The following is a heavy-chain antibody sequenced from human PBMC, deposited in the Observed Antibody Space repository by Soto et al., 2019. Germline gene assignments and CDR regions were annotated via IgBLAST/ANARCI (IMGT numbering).Heavy chain of an antibody. CDR2: IYHSGST. CDR1: GYSISSGYY. J-gene: IGHJ3*02. CDR3: ARVSVITIFGVVIHDAFDI. V-gene: IGHV4-38-2*01. D-gene: IGHD3-3*01. Sequence: SETLSLTCAVSGYSISSGYYWGWIRQPPGKGLEWIGSIYHSGSTYYNPSLKGLVTISVDTSKNQFSLKLSSVTAADTAVYYCARVSVITIFGVVIHDAFDIWGQGTMVTVSS.